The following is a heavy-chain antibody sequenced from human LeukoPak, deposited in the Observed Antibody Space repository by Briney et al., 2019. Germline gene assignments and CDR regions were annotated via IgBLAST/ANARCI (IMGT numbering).Heavy chain of an antibody. V-gene: IGHV1-2*06. CDR1: GYTFTCCY. J-gene: IGHJ4*02. CDR3: ARAGRRIVVVIGY. D-gene: IGHD3-22*01. Sequence: ASVKVSCKASGYTFTCCYMHWVRQAPGQGREWMGRINPNSGGTNCAQEFQGRVTITRDTSIRAAYMELSRLRSSETTVYYCARAGRRIVVVIGYWGQGTLVTVS. CDR2: INPNSGGT.